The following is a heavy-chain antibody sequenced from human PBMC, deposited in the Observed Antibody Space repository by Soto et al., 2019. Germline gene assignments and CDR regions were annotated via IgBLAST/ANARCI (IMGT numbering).Heavy chain of an antibody. CDR3: ARAYSSSSSLFDP. CDR1: GYTFTSYY. D-gene: IGHD6-6*01. CDR2: INANNGNT. V-gene: IGHV1-46*01. J-gene: IGHJ5*02. Sequence: GASVKVSCKASGYTFTSYYMHWVRQAPGQGLEWMGIINANNGNTSYAQKLQGRVTMTTDTSTSTAYMELRSLRSDDTAVYYCARAYSSSSSLFDPWGQGTLVTVSS.